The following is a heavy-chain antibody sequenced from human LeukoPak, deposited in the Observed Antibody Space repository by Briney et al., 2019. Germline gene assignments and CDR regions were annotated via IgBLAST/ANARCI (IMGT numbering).Heavy chain of an antibody. D-gene: IGHD3-3*01. CDR3: ARVGYDFWSGYYPAFDY. Sequence: GGSLRLSCAASGFTFSSYSMSWVRQAPGKGLVWVSRINSDGSSTSYADSVKGRFTISRDNAKNTLYLQMNSLRAEDTAVYYCARVGYDFWSGYYPAFDYWGQGTLVTVSS. CDR2: INSDGSST. J-gene: IGHJ4*02. CDR1: GFTFSSYS. V-gene: IGHV3-74*01.